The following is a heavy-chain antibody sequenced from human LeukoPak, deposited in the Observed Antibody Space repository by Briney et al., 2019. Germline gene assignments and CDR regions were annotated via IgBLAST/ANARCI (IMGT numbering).Heavy chain of an antibody. J-gene: IGHJ3*02. CDR1: GYTFTIYC. Sequence: ASVKVSCKASGYTFTIYCMHWVRQAPGQGLEWMGIINPSGGSTSYAQKFQGRVTMTRDTSTSTVYMELSSLRSEDTAVYYCARATRIAAAGYNDALDIWGQGTMVTVSS. CDR3: ARATRIAAAGYNDALDI. D-gene: IGHD6-13*01. CDR2: INPSGGST. V-gene: IGHV1-46*01.